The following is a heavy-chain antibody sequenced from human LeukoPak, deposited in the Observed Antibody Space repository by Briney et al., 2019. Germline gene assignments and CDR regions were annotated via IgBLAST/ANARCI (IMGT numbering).Heavy chain of an antibody. CDR2: ISAYNGNT. J-gene: IGHJ3*02. D-gene: IGHD2-2*01. CDR1: GYTFTSYG. CDR3: ARVIPAAMVLGSPADAFDI. V-gene: IGHV1-18*01. Sequence: ASVKVSCKASGYTFTSYGISWVRQAPGQGLKWMGWISAYNGNTNYAQKLQGRVTMTTDTSTSTAYMELRSLRSDDTAVYYCARVIPAAMVLGSPADAFDIWGQGTMVTVSS.